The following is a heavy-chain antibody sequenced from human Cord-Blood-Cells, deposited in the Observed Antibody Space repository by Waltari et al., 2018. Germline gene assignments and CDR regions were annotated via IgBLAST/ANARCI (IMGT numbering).Heavy chain of an antibody. V-gene: IGHV1-18*01. Sequence: QVQLVQSGAEVKKPGASVKVSCKASGYTFTSYGISWVRQAPGQGLEWMGWISAYNGNTNYAQKLQGRVTMTTDTSTSTAYMELRSLRSDDTAVYYCAREGTVRLQQRRVYYYYGVDAWGQGTTVTVSS. CDR3: AREGTVRLQQRRVYYYYGVDA. CDR2: ISAYNGNT. J-gene: IGHJ6*02. D-gene: IGHD6-25*01. CDR1: GYTFTSYG.